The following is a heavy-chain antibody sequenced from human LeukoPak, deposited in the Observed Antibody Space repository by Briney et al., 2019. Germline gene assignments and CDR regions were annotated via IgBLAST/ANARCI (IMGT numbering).Heavy chain of an antibody. CDR3: ARTTAIFEGGRFDY. CDR2: INPNSGGT. J-gene: IGHJ4*02. Sequence: ASVKVSCKASGYTFTGYYMHWVRQAPGQGLEWMGWINPNSGGTNYAQKFQGRVTMTRDTSISTVYMELSRLRSDDTAVYYCARTTAIFEGGRFDYWGQGTLVTVSS. V-gene: IGHV1-2*02. CDR1: GYTFTGYY. D-gene: IGHD5-18*01.